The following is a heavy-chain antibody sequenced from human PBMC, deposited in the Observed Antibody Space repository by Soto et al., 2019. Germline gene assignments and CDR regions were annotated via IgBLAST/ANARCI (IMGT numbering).Heavy chain of an antibody. CDR1: GFTFSSYA. CDR2: ISGSGGST. CDR3: ANEILATVTQTYDY. D-gene: IGHD4-4*01. V-gene: IGHV3-23*01. J-gene: IGHJ4*02. Sequence: GGSLRLSCAASGFTFSSYAMSWVRQAPGKGLEWVSAISGSGGSTYYADSVKGRFTISRDNSKNTLYLQMNSLRAEDTAVYYCANEILATVTQTYDYWGQGTLVVVSS.